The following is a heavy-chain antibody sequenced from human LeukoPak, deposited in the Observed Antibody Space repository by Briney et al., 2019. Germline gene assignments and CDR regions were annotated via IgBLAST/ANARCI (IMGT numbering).Heavy chain of an antibody. Sequence: PSETLSLTCSVSGGSISSGSYYWGWIRQPPGKGLEWIGTIYYSGSTYYNPSLKSRVTISVDTSKNQFSLKLSSVTAADTAVYYCARMSEVVTAIKWWGQGTLVTVSS. CDR3: ARMSEVVTAIKW. J-gene: IGHJ4*02. V-gene: IGHV4-39*01. CDR2: IYYSGST. CDR1: GGSISSGSYY. D-gene: IGHD2-21*02.